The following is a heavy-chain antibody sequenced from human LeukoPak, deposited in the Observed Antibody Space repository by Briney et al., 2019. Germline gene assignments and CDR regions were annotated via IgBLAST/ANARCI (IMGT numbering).Heavy chain of an antibody. V-gene: IGHV3-74*01. D-gene: IGHD5-18*01. CDR1: GFTFISYW. CDR2: INGYGSST. CDR3: ARDAPGNTALDY. Sequence: GGSLRLSCAASGFTFISYWMHWVRQAPGKGLVWVSRINGYGSSTDFADSVKGRFAISRDNAKNTLYLQMNSLRAEDTAVYYCARDAPGNTALDYWGQGTLVTVSS. J-gene: IGHJ4*02.